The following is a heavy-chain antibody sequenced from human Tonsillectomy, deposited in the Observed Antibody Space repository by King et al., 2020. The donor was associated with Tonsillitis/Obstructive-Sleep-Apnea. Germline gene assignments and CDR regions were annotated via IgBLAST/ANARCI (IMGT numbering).Heavy chain of an antibody. CDR2: PRDKPNSYTT. CDR1: GFTFSDTY. CDR3: VRVSGSYYLDY. J-gene: IGHJ4*02. D-gene: IGHD1-26*01. V-gene: IGHV3-72*01. Sequence: VQLVESGGGLVHPGGSLSLSCAASGFTFSDTYMAGFRQAPGKGLEGVGGPRDKPNSYTTEYAASVKGRFTISRDDSKNSLYLQMNSLKTEDTAVYYCVRVSGSYYLDYWGQGTLVTVSS.